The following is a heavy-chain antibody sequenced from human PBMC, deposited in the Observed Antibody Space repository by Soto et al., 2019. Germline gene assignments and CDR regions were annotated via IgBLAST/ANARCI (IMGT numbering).Heavy chain of an antibody. Sequence: EVQLVESGGGLVQPGGSLRLSCAASEFTFSGRSVHWVRQAPGKGLVWVSGIDKVGTDSTYADSVKGRFTSSRDNAKNTVYLQMNRLRVDDTAVYYCARGWFGPDVWGKRDHGHRLL. CDR2: IDKVGTDS. J-gene: IGHJ6*03. CDR3: ARGWFGPDV. V-gene: IGHV3-74*01. D-gene: IGHD3-10*01. CDR1: EFTFSGRS.